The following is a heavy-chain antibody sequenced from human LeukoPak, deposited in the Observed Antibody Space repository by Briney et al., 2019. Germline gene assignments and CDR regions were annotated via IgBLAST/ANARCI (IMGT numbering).Heavy chain of an antibody. J-gene: IGHJ5*02. D-gene: IGHD3-16*01. CDR1: GGSISSYY. CDR3: ARDGGPRLGFDP. V-gene: IGHV4-59*04. Sequence: SETLSLTCTVSGGSISSYYWSWIRQPPGKGLEWIGSIYYSGSTYYNPSLRSRVTISLDTSRSRFSLRLSSVTAADTGVYYCARDGGPRLGFDPWGQGTLVTVSS. CDR2: IYYSGST.